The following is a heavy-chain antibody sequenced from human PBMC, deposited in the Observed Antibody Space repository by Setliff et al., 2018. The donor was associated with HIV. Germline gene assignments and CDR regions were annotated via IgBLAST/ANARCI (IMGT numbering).Heavy chain of an antibody. CDR3: ARDGASGRGYYWVDY. CDR1: GYTFTSYY. Sequence: ASVKVSCKASGYTFTSYYMHWVRQAPGQGLEWMGIINPSSGSTTYAQKFQGRVTMTRDTSTSTVYMELSSLRSEDTAVYHCARDGASGRGYYWVDYWGQGTLVTVSS. CDR2: INPSSGST. D-gene: IGHD3-3*01. J-gene: IGHJ4*02. V-gene: IGHV1-46*01.